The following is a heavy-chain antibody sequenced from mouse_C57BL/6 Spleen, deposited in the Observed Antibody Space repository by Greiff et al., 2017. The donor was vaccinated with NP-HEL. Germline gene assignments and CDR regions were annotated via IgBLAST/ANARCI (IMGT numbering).Heavy chain of an antibody. V-gene: IGHV1-80*01. CDR2: IYPGDGDT. J-gene: IGHJ2*01. Sequence: VQLQQSGAELVKPGASVKISCKASGYAFSSYWMNWVKQRPGKGLEWIGQIYPGDGDTNYNGKFKGKATLTADKSSSTAYMQLSSLTSEDSAVYFCAREGLGQYFDYWGQGTTLTVSS. CDR1: GYAFSSYW. D-gene: IGHD4-1*01. CDR3: AREGLGQYFDY.